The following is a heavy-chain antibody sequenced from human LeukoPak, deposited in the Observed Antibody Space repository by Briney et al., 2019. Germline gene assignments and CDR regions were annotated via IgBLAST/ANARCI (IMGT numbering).Heavy chain of an antibody. CDR2: INPNSGGT. CDR3: AREFRVGATTWNDAFDI. D-gene: IGHD1-26*01. Sequence: GASVKVSCKASGYTFTGYYMHWVRQAPGQGLEWMGWINPNSGGTNYAQKFQGRVTMTRDTSISTAYMELSRLRSDDTAVYYCAREFRVGATTWNDAFDIWGQGTMVTVSS. J-gene: IGHJ3*02. CDR1: GYTFTGYY. V-gene: IGHV1-2*02.